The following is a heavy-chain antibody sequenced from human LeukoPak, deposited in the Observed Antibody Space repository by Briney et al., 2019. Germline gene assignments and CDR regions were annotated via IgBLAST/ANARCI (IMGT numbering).Heavy chain of an antibody. CDR2: IYYSWST. D-gene: IGHD6-6*01. CDR3: ARGLYSSSSGGYYFDY. Sequence: SETLSLTCTVSGGSISSYYWSWIRQPPGKGLDWIGYIYYSWSTNYNPSLKSRVTISVDTSKNQFSLKLSSVTAADTAVYYCARGLYSSSSGGYYFDYWGQGTLVTVSS. J-gene: IGHJ4*02. V-gene: IGHV4-59*01. CDR1: GGSISSYY.